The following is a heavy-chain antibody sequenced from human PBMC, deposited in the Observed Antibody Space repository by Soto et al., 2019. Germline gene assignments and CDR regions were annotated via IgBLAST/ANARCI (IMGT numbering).Heavy chain of an antibody. CDR1: GGTFSSYA. Sequence: QVQLVQSGAEVKKPGSSVKVSCKASGGTFSSYAISWVRQAPGQGLEWMGGVIPIFGTANYAQKFQGRVTSTADKSTSTDYMELRRLRSEDTAVYYCARVGLGYCSGGSCYSGYNWFDHWGQGTLVTVSS. V-gene: IGHV1-69*06. CDR3: ARVGLGYCSGGSCYSGYNWFDH. D-gene: IGHD2-15*01. CDR2: VIPIFGTA. J-gene: IGHJ5*02.